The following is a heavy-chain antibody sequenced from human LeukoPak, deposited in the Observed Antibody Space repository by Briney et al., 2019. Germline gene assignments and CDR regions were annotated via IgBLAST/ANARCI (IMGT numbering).Heavy chain of an antibody. CDR1: GGSMSSYY. J-gene: IGHJ6*03. Sequence: SETLSLTCTVSGGSMSSYYWSWIRQPPGKGLEWIGRIYTSGSTNYNPSLKSRVTMSVDTSKNQFSLKLSSVTAADTAVYYCARGTMIHQSVYYYYYMDVWGKGTTVTVSS. CDR2: IYTSGST. D-gene: IGHD3-22*01. CDR3: ARGTMIHQSVYYYYYMDV. V-gene: IGHV4-4*07.